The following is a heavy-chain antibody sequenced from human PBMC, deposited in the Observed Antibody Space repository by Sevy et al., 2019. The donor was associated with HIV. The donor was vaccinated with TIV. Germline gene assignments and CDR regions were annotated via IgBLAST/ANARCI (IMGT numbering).Heavy chain of an antibody. CDR1: GFNFGSYA. V-gene: IGHV3-23*01. J-gene: IGHJ4*02. D-gene: IGHD6-19*01. CDR2: IRGTGANI. CDR3: ASSGYTSGRYPEY. Sequence: GGSLRLSCVASGFNFGSYAMAWVRQAPGKGLEWVSFIRGTGANIVYTDSVKGRFTISRDNSKNTLSLQMNSLRVDDTAVYYCASSGYTSGRYPEYWGLGTLVTVSS.